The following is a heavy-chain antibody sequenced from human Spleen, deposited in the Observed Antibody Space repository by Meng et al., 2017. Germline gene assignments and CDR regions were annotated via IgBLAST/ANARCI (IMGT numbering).Heavy chain of an antibody. CDR1: GGSFRDYY. D-gene: IGHD4-11*01. V-gene: IGHV4-34*01. Sequence: LWGAVQLQSPEPLLLTCSVSGGSFRDYYGSWIRQPPVKWLEWIWEINHSGSTNYNPSLESRATISVDTSQNNLSLKLSSVAAADSAVYYCARGPTTMAHDFDYWGQGTLVTVSS. CDR2: INHSGST. CDR3: ARGPTTMAHDFDY. J-gene: IGHJ4*02.